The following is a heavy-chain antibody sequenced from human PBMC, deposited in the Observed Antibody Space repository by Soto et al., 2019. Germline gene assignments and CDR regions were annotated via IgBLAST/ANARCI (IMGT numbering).Heavy chain of an antibody. CDR2: TSNDGKKV. CDR1: GFSLSSYA. CDR3: AKSGEVFGLVILAYLDS. D-gene: IGHD2-21*01. Sequence: QVQLVESGGGVVQPGTSLRVSCGVSGFSLSSYAIHWVRQAPGKGLEWVAVTSNDGKKVSYADSVKGRFTVSRDNSKNTLALPMNSLRSEDTPLYSSAKSGEVFGLVILAYLDSSGQGSLVTVSA. V-gene: IGHV3-30*18. J-gene: IGHJ4*02.